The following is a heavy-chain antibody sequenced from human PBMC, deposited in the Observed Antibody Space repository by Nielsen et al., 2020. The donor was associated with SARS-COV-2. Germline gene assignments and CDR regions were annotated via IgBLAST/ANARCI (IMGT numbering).Heavy chain of an antibody. Sequence: GGSLRLSCAASGFTFSSYSMNWVRQAPGKGLEWVSSISSSSSYIYYADSVKGRFTISRDNSKNSLYLQMNSLRTEDTALYYCAKGAMVRGVMGWFDPWGQGTLVTVSS. J-gene: IGHJ5*02. V-gene: IGHV3-21*04. D-gene: IGHD3-10*01. CDR2: ISSSSSYI. CDR1: GFTFSSYS. CDR3: AKGAMVRGVMGWFDP.